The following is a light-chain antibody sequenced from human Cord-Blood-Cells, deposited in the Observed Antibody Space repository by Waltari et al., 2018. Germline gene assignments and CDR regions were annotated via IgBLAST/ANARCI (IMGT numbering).Light chain of an antibody. Sequence: DIQMTQSPSSLSASVGDRVTITCRASQIISSYLNWYQQKPGKAPKLLIYAASSLQSGVPSMFSGSGSGTEFTLTISSLQPEDCATYCCQQSYSTPWTFGQGTKVEIK. CDR3: QQSYSTPWT. V-gene: IGKV1-39*01. J-gene: IGKJ1*01. CDR1: QIISSY. CDR2: AAS.